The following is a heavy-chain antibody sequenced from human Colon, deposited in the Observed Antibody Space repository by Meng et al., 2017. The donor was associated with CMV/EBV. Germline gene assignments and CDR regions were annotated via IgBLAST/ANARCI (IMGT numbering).Heavy chain of an antibody. CDR2: ITDKGIFT. Sequence: ASGFAFGDSFMTWVRRAPGKGLEWIAHITDKGIFTYYADSVKGRFRISRDNSKNTLYLQMNSLRVEDMGVYYCVKDPGWNNEFYFKFWGQGTLVTVSS. D-gene: IGHD1/OR15-1a*01. V-gene: IGHV3-11*06. CDR1: GFAFGDSF. J-gene: IGHJ1*01. CDR3: VKDPGWNNEFYFKF.